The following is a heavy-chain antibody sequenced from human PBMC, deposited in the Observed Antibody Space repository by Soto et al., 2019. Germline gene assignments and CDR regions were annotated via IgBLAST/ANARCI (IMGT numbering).Heavy chain of an antibody. CDR2: ISSSSSYT. CDR3: ARVVAGEDTEYYYYGMDV. Sequence: GGSLRLSCAASGFTFSDYYMSWIRQAPGKGLEWVSYISSSSSYTNYADSVKGRFTISRDNAKNSLYLQMNSLRAEDTAVYYCARVVAGEDTEYYYYGMDVWGQGTTVTGSS. V-gene: IGHV3-11*06. D-gene: IGHD6-19*01. CDR1: GFTFSDYY. J-gene: IGHJ6*02.